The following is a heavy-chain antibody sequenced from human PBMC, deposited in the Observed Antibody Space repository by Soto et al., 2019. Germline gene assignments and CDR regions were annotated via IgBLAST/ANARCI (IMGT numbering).Heavy chain of an antibody. CDR1: GFIFSNFG. Sequence: QVQLVESGGGVVQPGGSLRLSCVASGFIFSNFGMHWVRQAPGKGLAWVAVISSDEKIKQYADSVRGRFAISRENSKNALYRQMTSLRGESTGIYYGARVLRSFLDYWGQGTLVTVSS. V-gene: IGHV3-33*01. CDR2: ISSDEKIK. CDR3: ARVLRSFLDY. J-gene: IGHJ4*02.